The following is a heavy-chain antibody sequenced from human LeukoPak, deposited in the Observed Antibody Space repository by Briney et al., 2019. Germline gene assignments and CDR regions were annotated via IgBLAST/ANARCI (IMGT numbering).Heavy chain of an antibody. CDR1: GFTFSNAW. V-gene: IGHV3-15*01. CDR3: TTDFRSYRRLQLDAFDI. Sequence: GGSLRLSCAASGFTFSNAWMSWVRQAPGKGLEWVGRIKSKTDGGTTDYAAPVKGRFTISRDDSKNTLYLQMNSLKTEDTAVYYCTTDFRSYRRLQLDAFDIWGQGTMVTVSS. D-gene: IGHD5-24*01. CDR2: IKSKTDGGTT. J-gene: IGHJ3*02.